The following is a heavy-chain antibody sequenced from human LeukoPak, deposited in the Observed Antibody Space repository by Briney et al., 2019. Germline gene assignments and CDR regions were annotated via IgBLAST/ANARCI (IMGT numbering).Heavy chain of an antibody. CDR3: AKDRGASSWYNPSYFDY. Sequence: GGSLRLSCAASGFTFSSYIMSWVRQAPGRGLEWASSISGSGGSTYYADSVTGRFTISRDNSKNTLYLQMNSLRTDDTAVYYCAKDRGASSWYNPSYFDYWGQGTLVTVSS. J-gene: IGHJ4*02. CDR2: ISGSGGST. V-gene: IGHV3-23*01. CDR1: GFTFSSYI. D-gene: IGHD6-13*01.